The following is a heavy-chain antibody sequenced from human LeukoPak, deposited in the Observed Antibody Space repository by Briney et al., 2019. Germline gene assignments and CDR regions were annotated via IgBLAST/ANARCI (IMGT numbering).Heavy chain of an antibody. V-gene: IGHV4-61*08. CDR3: ASSTVVTSEYAFDI. Sequence: SETLSLTCTVSGGSISSGGYYWSWIRQHPGKGLEWIGYIYYSGSTNYNPSLKSRVTMSVDTSKNQFSLKLSSVTAADTAVYYCASSTVVTSEYAFDIWGQGTMVTVSS. D-gene: IGHD2-15*01. CDR2: IYYSGST. CDR1: GGSISSGGYY. J-gene: IGHJ3*02.